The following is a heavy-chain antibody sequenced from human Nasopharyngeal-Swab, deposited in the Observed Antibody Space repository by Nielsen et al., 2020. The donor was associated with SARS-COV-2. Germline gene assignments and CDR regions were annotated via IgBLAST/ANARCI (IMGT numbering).Heavy chain of an antibody. J-gene: IGHJ6*02. CDR1: GDTFTSYD. V-gene: IGHV1-8*03. Sequence: ATVKDSCKASGDTFTSYDINWVRQATGQGLEGMGWMNPNSGNTGYAQKFQGRVTITRNTSISKAYMELSSLRSEDTAVYYCARAGIAAILGVYYYGMDVWGQGTTVTVSS. CDR3: ARAGIAAILGVYYYGMDV. CDR2: MNPNSGNT. D-gene: IGHD6-13*01.